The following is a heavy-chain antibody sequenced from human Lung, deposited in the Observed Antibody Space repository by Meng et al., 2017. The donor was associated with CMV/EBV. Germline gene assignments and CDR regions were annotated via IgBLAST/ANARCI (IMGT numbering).Heavy chain of an antibody. CDR3: GRDLTGERDQ. J-gene: IGHJ4*02. Sequence: EVQLVESGGGLVQPGGSLRLSCEDSGFTFSNYWFHWVRQVQGEGLVWVSRINTDGSFTSYADSVKGRFTISRDNAKNTLYLHMHTLRVDDSAVYYCGRDLTGERDQWGQGTLVTVSS. CDR1: GFTFSNYW. D-gene: IGHD7-27*01. CDR2: INTDGSFT. V-gene: IGHV3-74*03.